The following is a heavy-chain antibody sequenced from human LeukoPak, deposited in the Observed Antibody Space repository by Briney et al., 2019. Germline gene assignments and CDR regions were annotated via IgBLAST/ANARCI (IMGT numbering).Heavy chain of an antibody. V-gene: IGHV4-39*01. D-gene: IGHD1-14*01. Sequence: SETLSLTCTVSGGSVSTISHFWDWVRQPPGKGLEWIVSLSDTGTTYYNPSLESRVPMSVDTSKNQFSLKLSSVTAADTAVYYCARRDHTGRSHAWFDPWGQGTLVSVSS. CDR2: LSDTGTT. CDR3: ARRDHTGRSHAWFDP. J-gene: IGHJ5*02. CDR1: GGSVSTISHF.